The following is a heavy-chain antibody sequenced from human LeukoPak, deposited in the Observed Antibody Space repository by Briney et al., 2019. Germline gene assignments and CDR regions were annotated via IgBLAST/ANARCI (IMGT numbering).Heavy chain of an antibody. V-gene: IGHV3-74*01. CDR2: INIDGSTT. CDR3: ARACGSSDDY. D-gene: IGHD1-26*01. CDR1: GFSFSSYW. J-gene: IGHJ4*02. Sequence: GGSLRLSCAASGFSFSSYWMHWVRQAPGKGLVWVSRINIDGSTTTYADSVKGRFTISRDNAKNTLSLQMNSLRADDTAVYYCARACGSSDDYWGQGTLVTVSS.